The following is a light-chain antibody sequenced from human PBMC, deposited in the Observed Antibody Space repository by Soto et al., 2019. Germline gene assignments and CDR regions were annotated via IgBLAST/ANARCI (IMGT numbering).Light chain of an antibody. J-gene: IGKJ5*01. Sequence: IMLPQSPGTLSLSPGDRATLSCRASQSVSGSYLAWYQQKPGQAPRLVIYDASSRATGIPDRFSGSGSGADFTLTISRLEPEDFALYFCQQYGTSPMPFGQGTRL. CDR3: QQYGTSPMP. CDR2: DAS. V-gene: IGKV3-20*01. CDR1: QSVSGSY.